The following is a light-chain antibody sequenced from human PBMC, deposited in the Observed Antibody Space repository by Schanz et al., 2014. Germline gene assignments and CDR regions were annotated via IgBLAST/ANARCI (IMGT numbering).Light chain of an antibody. CDR2: DVI. J-gene: IGLJ2*01. CDR1: SSDIGGYNY. V-gene: IGLV2-11*01. CDR3: CSYGGDNMFVK. Sequence: QSALTQPRSVSGSPGQSVTISCSGTSSDIGGYNYVSWYQQYPGKGPKLVIYDVIKRPSGVPDRFSGSKSGNTASLTISGLQAEDEADYCCSYGGDNMFVKFGGGTKLTVL.